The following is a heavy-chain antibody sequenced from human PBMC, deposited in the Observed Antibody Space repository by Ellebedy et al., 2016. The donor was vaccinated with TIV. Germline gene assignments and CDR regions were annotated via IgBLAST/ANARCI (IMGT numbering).Heavy chain of an antibody. CDR2: IMAVFGTT. J-gene: IGHJ5*02. V-gene: IGHV1-69*13. D-gene: IGHD4-23*01. CDR1: GGIFRNFA. Sequence: ASVKVSCKASGGIFRNFAISWVRQAPGQGFEWVGGIMAVFGTTNYAQKFQGRVTITADEFKSTAYMELSSLRSEDTGVYFCAKKGDGGTLAESWFDPWGQGTLLTVSS. CDR3: AKKGDGGTLAESWFDP.